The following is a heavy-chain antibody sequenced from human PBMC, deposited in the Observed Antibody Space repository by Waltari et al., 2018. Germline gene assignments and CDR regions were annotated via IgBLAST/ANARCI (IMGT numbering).Heavy chain of an antibody. V-gene: IGHV1-2*06. CDR3: ARDQSMTNYYYGMDV. CDR1: GYTFTGYY. J-gene: IGHJ6*02. CDR2: IQSNSGGA. Sequence: QVQLMQSGAEVKKHGASVKVSCKASGYTFTGYYIHWLRQPPGQGREWMGRIQSNSGGANFAQKFQGRVTMTRDTSTSTVYMELSRLTFDDTAVYYCARDQSMTNYYYGMDVWGQGTTVTVS.